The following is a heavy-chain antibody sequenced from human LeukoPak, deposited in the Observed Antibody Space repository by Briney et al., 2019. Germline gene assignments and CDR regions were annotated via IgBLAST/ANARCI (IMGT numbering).Heavy chain of an antibody. V-gene: IGHV6-1*01. CDR1: GDSVSSKNAA. CDR3: ARGSARTLD. D-gene: IGHD5-18*01. CDR2: TYYRSKWYN. Sequence: SQTLSLTCAISGDSVSSKNAAWNWIRQSPSRGLEWLGTTYYRSKWYNDYAVSVKGRITINPDTSKNQFSLHLDSVTPEDTAVYYCARGSARTLDWGQGTLVTVSS. J-gene: IGHJ4*02.